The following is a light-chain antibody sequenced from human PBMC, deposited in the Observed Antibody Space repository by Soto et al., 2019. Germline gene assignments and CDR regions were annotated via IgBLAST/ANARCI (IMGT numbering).Light chain of an antibody. V-gene: IGKV3-20*01. J-gene: IGKJ1*01. CDR2: AAS. CDR3: QQYGRSLTWT. CDR1: QSVTSNY. Sequence: EVVLTQSPGTVSLSPGERATLSCRASQSVTSNYLAWYQQKPGQAPRLLFYAASSRATGIPDRFSGSASATDCSLTIAGLERDDFAVYYCQQYGRSLTWTFGQGTKV.